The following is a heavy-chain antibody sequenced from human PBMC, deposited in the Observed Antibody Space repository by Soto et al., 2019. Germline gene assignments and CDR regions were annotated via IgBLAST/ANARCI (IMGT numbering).Heavy chain of an antibody. CDR1: GYTFTGYY. CDR2: INPNSGGT. V-gene: IGHV1-2*02. Sequence: ASVKVSGKSSGYTFTGYYMHWVRQAPGQGLEWMGWINPNSGGTNYAQKFQGRVTMTRDTSISTAYMELSRLRSDDTAVYYCARDDRYCRGGSCYSLLASDIWGQGPMVTVSS. CDR3: ARDDRYCRGGSCYSLLASDI. D-gene: IGHD2-15*01. J-gene: IGHJ3*02.